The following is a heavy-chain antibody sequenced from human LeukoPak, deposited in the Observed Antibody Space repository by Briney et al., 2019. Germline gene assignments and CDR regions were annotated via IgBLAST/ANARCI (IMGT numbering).Heavy chain of an antibody. Sequence: ASVKVSCKASGYTFTSYGISWVRQAPGQGLEWMGWISAYNGNTNYAQKLQDRVTMTTDTSTSTAYMELRSLRSDDTAVYYCARGVSGSYEGLPFDYWGQGTLVTVSS. V-gene: IGHV1-18*01. CDR1: GYTFTSYG. D-gene: IGHD1-26*01. CDR2: ISAYNGNT. J-gene: IGHJ4*02. CDR3: ARGVSGSYEGLPFDY.